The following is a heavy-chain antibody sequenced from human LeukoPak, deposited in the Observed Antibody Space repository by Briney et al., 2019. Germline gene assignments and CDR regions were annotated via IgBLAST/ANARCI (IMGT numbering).Heavy chain of an antibody. J-gene: IGHJ4*02. V-gene: IGHV4-34*01. CDR1: GGSFSGYY. Sequence: SETLSLTCAVYGGSFSGYYWSWIRQPLGKGLEWIGEINHSGSTNYNPSLKSRVTISVDTSKNQFSLKLSSVTAADTAVYYCARHSYGDYVVYFDYWGQGTLVTVSS. D-gene: IGHD4-17*01. CDR2: INHSGST. CDR3: ARHSYGDYVVYFDY.